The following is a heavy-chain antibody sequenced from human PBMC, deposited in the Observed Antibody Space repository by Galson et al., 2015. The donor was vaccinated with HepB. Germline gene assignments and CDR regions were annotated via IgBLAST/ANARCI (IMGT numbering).Heavy chain of an antibody. J-gene: IGHJ4*02. CDR2: ISYDGSLK. V-gene: IGHV3-30*04. CDR3: ARDGLDY. Sequence: GKGLEWVAVISYDGSLKYYADSVKGRFTISRDNSKNALDLEMNSLRVEDTAVYYCARDGLDYWGQGTLVTVSS.